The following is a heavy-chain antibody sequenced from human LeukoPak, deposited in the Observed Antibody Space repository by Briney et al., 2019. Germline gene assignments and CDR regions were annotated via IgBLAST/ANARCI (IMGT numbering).Heavy chain of an antibody. V-gene: IGHV4-4*07. Sequence: SETLSLTCTVSGGSISSYYWSWIRQPAGKGLEWIGRIYTSGSTNYNPSLKSRVTMSVDTSKNQFSLKLSSVTAADTAVYYCARLGGSYWGYYYYMDVWGKGTTVTISS. CDR1: GGSISSYY. D-gene: IGHD1-26*01. CDR2: IYTSGST. CDR3: ARLGGSYWGYYYYMDV. J-gene: IGHJ6*03.